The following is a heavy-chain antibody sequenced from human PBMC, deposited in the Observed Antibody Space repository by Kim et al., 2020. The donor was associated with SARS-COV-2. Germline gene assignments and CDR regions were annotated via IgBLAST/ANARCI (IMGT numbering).Heavy chain of an antibody. CDR1: EFTFSDSI. Sequence: GGSLRLSCAASEFTFSDSIMHWVRQASGKGLEWVGRIRSKAHSYATAYPASVKDRFTISRDDSKNTAYLQMNSLRTEDTAVYYCARLNLENAFDVWGQGTMVIVSS. J-gene: IGHJ3*01. CDR3: ARLNLENAFDV. CDR2: IRSKAHSYAT. V-gene: IGHV3-73*01.